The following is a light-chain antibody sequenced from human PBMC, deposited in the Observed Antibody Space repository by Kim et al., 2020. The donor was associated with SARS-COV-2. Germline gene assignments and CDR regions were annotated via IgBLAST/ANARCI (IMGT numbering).Light chain of an antibody. V-gene: IGKV1-5*01. J-gene: IGKJ2*01. Sequence: SASVGDRVTLTGRASESISSRLAWYEQKPEKAPKLLIYDASSLESGVPSRFSGSGSGTDFTLLITSLQPDDFATYYCQQYNTYPFTFGQGTKLEI. CDR2: DAS. CDR1: ESISSR. CDR3: QQYNTYPFT.